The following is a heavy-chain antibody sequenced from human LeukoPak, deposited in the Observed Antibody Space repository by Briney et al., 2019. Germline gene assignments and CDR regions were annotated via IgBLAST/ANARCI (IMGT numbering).Heavy chain of an antibody. V-gene: IGHV1-46*01. Sequence: ASVKVSCKAPGYTFTSYYMHWVRQAPGQGLEWMGIIDPSGGSTSYAQKFQGRVTMTRDTSTSTVYMELSSLRSEDTAVYYCARETGGRQYFDYWGQGTLVTVSS. D-gene: IGHD1-26*01. CDR3: ARETGGRQYFDY. J-gene: IGHJ4*02. CDR1: GYTFTSYY. CDR2: IDPSGGST.